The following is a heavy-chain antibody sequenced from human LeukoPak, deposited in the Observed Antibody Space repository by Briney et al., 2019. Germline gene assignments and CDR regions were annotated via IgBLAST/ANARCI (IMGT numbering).Heavy chain of an antibody. CDR2: IIPILGIA. D-gene: IGHD2-2*02. CDR3: ARDPGCYTSHCYTGDFDY. V-gene: IGHV1-69*04. CDR1: GGTFSSYA. Sequence: SVKVSCKASGGTFSSYAISWVRQAPGQGLEWMGRIIPILGIANYAQKFQGRVTITADKSTSTAYMELSSLRSEDTAVYYCARDPGCYTSHCYTGDFDYWGQGTLVTVSS. J-gene: IGHJ4*02.